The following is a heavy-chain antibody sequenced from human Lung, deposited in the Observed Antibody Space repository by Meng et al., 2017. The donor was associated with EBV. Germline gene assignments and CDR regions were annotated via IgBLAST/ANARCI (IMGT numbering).Heavy chain of an antibody. D-gene: IGHD5-18*01. CDR3: ARAVDTGYFDY. J-gene: IGHJ4*02. Sequence: QVVPQEGGPGLVKPSQTLSRTCTGSGGSISSVGHYWSWIRQHPGKGREWIGYIYYSGSTYYNPSLKSLVSISVDTSNNQFSRKLSSVTAAVTAVYYCARAVDTGYFDYWGQGTLVTASS. CDR1: GGSISSVGHY. CDR2: IYYSGST. V-gene: IGHV4-31*01.